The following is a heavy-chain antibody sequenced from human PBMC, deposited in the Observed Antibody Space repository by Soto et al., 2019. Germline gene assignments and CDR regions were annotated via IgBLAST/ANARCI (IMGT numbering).Heavy chain of an antibody. J-gene: IGHJ4*02. D-gene: IGHD1-26*01. CDR1: GGSISSGGYY. V-gene: IGHV4-31*03. CDR3: ARVLRRSSWEDDY. CDR2: IHYSGST. Sequence: QVQLQESGPGLVKPSQTLSLTCTVSGGSISSGGYYWSWIRQHPGKGLEWIGYIHYSGSTYYNPSLKRRVTISVDTSKNQFSLKLSSVTAADTAVYYCARVLRRSSWEDDYWGQGTLVTVSS.